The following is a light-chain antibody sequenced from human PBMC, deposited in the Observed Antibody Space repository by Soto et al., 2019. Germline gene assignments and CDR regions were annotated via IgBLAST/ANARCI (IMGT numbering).Light chain of an antibody. CDR2: DVS. J-gene: IGLJ1*01. Sequence: ALTQPASVSASPGQSITISCTGTSSDVGAYNYVSWYQQHPGKAPKLMIYDVSNRPSGVSNRFSGSKSGNTASLTISGLQAEDEADYYCSSYTRSSPYVFGTGTKLTVL. V-gene: IGLV2-14*01. CDR3: SSYTRSSPYV. CDR1: SSDVGAYNY.